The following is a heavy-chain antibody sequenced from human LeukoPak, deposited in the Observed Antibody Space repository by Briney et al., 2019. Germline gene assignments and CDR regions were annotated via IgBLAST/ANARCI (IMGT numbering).Heavy chain of an antibody. Sequence: GGSLRLSCAASGFTFSSYAMSWVRQAPGKGLEWVSAISASGGSTYYADSVKGRFTISRDNSKNTLYLQMNSLRAEDTAVYYCAKSLVSGSFRTGNYFDYWGQGTLVTVSS. CDR3: AKSLVSGSFRTGNYFDY. V-gene: IGHV3-23*01. D-gene: IGHD1-26*01. CDR1: GFTFSSYA. CDR2: ISASGGST. J-gene: IGHJ4*02.